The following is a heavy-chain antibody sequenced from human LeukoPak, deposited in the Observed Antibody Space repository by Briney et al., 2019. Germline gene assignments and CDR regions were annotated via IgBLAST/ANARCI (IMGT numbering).Heavy chain of an antibody. J-gene: IGHJ5*02. D-gene: IGHD2-2*01. Sequence: PGGSLRPSCAASGFTFSSYGMHWVRQAPGKGLEWVAVIWYDGSNKYYADSVKGRFTISRDNSKNTLYLQINSLRVEDTAVYYCAKDPRYCSSTRCFGAWGQGTLVTVSS. CDR1: GFTFSSYG. V-gene: IGHV3-30*02. CDR3: AKDPRYCSSTRCFGA. CDR2: IWYDGSNK.